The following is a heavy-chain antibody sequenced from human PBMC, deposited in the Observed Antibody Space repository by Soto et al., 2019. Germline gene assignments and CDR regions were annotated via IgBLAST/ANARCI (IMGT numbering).Heavy chain of an antibody. CDR1: GGTFSSYA. CDR2: IIPIFGTA. CDR3: ARDHGIYYDSSGYYRGALDI. D-gene: IGHD3-22*01. J-gene: IGHJ3*02. Sequence: AASVKVSCKASGGTFSSYAISWVRQAPGQGLEWMGGIIPIFGTANYAQKFQGRVTITADESTSTAYMELSSLRSEDTAVYYCARDHGIYYDSSGYYRGALDIWG. V-gene: IGHV1-69*13.